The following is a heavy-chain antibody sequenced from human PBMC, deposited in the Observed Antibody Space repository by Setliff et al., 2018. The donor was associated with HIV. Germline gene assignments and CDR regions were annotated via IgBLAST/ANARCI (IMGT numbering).Heavy chain of an antibody. Sequence: SVKVSCKASGGSFSSYGNSWVRQDPGQGLEWMGGITPISGTANYAQKFQGRVTTAEDEFTSIAYMELSSLRSEDMAFYYCVRGGQYYRSTPYSYHMAVWGKGTTVTVSS. V-gene: IGHV1-69*13. CDR3: VRGGQYYRSTPYSYHMAV. CDR1: GGSFSSYG. CDR2: ITPISGTA. J-gene: IGHJ6*03. D-gene: IGHD3-16*02.